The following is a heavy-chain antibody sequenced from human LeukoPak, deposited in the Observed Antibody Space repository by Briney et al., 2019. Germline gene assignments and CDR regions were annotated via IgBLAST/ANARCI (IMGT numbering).Heavy chain of an antibody. CDR3: AKSLGFYYDSSGYYRVVDAFDI. CDR2: IYSGGNT. CDR1: GFTVSSNS. D-gene: IGHD3-22*01. J-gene: IGHJ3*02. Sequence: GGSLRLSCTVSGFTVSSNSWSWVRQAPGKGLEWVSFIYSGGNTHYSDSVKGRFTLSRDNSKNTLYLQMNSLRAEDTAVYYCAKSLGFYYDSSGYYRVVDAFDIWGQGTMVTVSS. V-gene: IGHV3-53*01.